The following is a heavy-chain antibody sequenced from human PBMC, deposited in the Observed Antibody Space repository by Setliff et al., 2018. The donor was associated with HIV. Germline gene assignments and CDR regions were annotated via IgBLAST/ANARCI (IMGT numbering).Heavy chain of an antibody. Sequence: ASVKVSCKASGYTFTAYYIHWVRQAPGQGLEWMGRIDPNFGGTNYAQKFQGRVSMTRDTSISTAYMELSRLRSDDTAVYYCARDDGFDIWGQGTMVTVPS. CDR1: GYTFTAYY. J-gene: IGHJ3*02. CDR2: IDPNFGGT. V-gene: IGHV1-2*06. CDR3: ARDDGFDI.